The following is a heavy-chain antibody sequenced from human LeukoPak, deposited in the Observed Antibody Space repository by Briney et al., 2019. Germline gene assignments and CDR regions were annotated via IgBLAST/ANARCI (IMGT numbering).Heavy chain of an antibody. D-gene: IGHD2-2*01. Sequence: SVKVSCKASGGTFSSYAISWVRQAPGQGLEWMGGIIPIFGTANYAQKFQGRVTITTDESTSTAYMELSSLRSEDTAVYYCARGTLDRAPGYCSSTSCIWSAFDIWGQGTMVTVSS. CDR3: ARGTLDRAPGYCSSTSCIWSAFDI. V-gene: IGHV1-69*05. CDR1: GGTFSSYA. CDR2: IIPIFGTA. J-gene: IGHJ3*02.